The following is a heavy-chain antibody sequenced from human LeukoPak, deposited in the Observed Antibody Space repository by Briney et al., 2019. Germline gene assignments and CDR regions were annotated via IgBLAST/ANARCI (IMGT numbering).Heavy chain of an antibody. CDR1: GYTFTSYY. CDR2: ISAYNGNT. CDR3: ARAVRLWFGELLSQYNWFDP. D-gene: IGHD3-10*01. V-gene: IGHV1-18*04. Sequence: ASVKVSCKASGYTFTSYYMHWVRQAPGQGLEWMGWISAYNGNTNYAQKLQGRVTMTTDTSTSTAYMELRSLRSDDTAVYYCARAVRLWFGELLSQYNWFDPWGQGTLVTVSS. J-gene: IGHJ5*02.